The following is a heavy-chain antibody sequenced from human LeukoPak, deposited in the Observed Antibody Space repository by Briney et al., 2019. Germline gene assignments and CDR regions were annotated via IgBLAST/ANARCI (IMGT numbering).Heavy chain of an antibody. CDR2: ISSGSSYI. CDR3: ARSPSPNYDFWSGHNWFDP. D-gene: IGHD3-3*01. Sequence: GGSLRLSCAASGFTLSSYSMNWVRQAPGKGLEWVSSISSGSSYIYYADSVKGRFTISRDNAKNSLYLQMNSLRAEDTAVYYCARSPSPNYDFWSGHNWFDPWGQGTLVTVSS. V-gene: IGHV3-21*01. CDR1: GFTLSSYS. J-gene: IGHJ5*02.